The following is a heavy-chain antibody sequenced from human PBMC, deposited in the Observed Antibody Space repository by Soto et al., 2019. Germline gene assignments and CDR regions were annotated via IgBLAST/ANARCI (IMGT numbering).Heavy chain of an antibody. V-gene: IGHV3-23*01. CDR2: ISGSGGST. CDR1: GFTFSSYA. D-gene: IGHD5-18*01. Sequence: PGGSLRLSCAASGFTFSSYAMSWVRQAPGKGLEWVSAISGSGGSTYYADSVKGRFTISRDNSKNTLYLQMNSLRAEDTAVYYCAHVDTAMVYAFDIWGQGTMVTVSS. CDR3: AHVDTAMVYAFDI. J-gene: IGHJ3*02.